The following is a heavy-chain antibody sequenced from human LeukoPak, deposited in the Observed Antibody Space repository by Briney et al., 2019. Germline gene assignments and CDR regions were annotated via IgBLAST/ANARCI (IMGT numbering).Heavy chain of an antibody. J-gene: IGHJ4*02. CDR3: ARASGGDGSGSL. CDR1: GYSISSGYY. D-gene: IGHD3-10*01. V-gene: IGHV4-38-2*02. Sequence: SETLSLTCTASGYSISSGYYWGWIRQPPGKGLEWIGSIYHSGSTYYNPSLKSRVTISVDTFKNQFSLKLSSVTAADTAVYYCARASGGDGSGSLWGQGTLVTISS. CDR2: IYHSGST.